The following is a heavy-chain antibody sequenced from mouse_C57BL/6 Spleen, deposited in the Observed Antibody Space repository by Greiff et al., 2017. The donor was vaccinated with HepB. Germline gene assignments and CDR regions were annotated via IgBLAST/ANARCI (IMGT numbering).Heavy chain of an antibody. CDR2: IYPGSGST. J-gene: IGHJ3*01. Sequence: VQLQQPGAELVKPGASVKMSCKASGYTFPSYWITWVKQRQGQGLEWIGDIYPGSGSTNYNEKFKSKATLTVDTSSSTAYMQLSSLTSEDSAVYYCARWGYDLWFAYWGQGTLVTVSA. CDR1: GYTFPSYW. CDR3: ARWGYDLWFAY. D-gene: IGHD2-2*01. V-gene: IGHV1-55*01.